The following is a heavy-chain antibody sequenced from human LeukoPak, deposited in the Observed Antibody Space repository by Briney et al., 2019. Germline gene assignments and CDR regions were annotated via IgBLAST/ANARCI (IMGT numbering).Heavy chain of an antibody. D-gene: IGHD2-2*02. CDR1: GGSISSYY. V-gene: IGHV4-59*01. CDR3: ARGTPRDIVVVPAAIPPDAFDI. J-gene: IGHJ3*02. CDR2: IYYSGST. Sequence: SETLSLTCTVSGGSISSYYWSWIRQPPGKGLEWIGYIYYSGSTNYNPSLKSRVTISVDTSKNQFSLKLSSVTAADTAVYYCARGTPRDIVVVPAAIPPDAFDIWGQGTMVTVSS.